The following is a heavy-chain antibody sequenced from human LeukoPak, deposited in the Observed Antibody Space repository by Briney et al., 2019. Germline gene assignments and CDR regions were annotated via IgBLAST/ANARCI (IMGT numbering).Heavy chain of an antibody. Sequence: SQTLSLTCANSGESVSSKSGAWNWIRQSPSRGLEWLGRTYYRSKWYNDYAVSVKSRITINPDTSKNQFSLQLNSVTPEDTAVYYCARDPRGSSGRHWGYYGMDVWGQGTTVTVSS. D-gene: IGHD6-19*01. V-gene: IGHV6-1*01. J-gene: IGHJ6*02. CDR1: GESVSSKSGA. CDR3: ARDPRGSSGRHWGYYGMDV. CDR2: TYYRSKWYN.